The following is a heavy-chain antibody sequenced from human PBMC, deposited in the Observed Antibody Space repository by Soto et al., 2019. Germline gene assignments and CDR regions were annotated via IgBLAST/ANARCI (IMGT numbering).Heavy chain of an antibody. V-gene: IGHV3-48*02. Sequence: GGSLRLSFAAAGSTFSSYSMNWVRQAPGKGLEWVSYISSSGSTIYYADSVKGRFTISRDNAKKSLYLQMNRLRDEDTAVYYCGREAVTTVTTGSFDHWGQGTLATVPS. CDR2: ISSSGSTI. J-gene: IGHJ4*02. CDR1: GSTFSSYS. D-gene: IGHD4-17*01. CDR3: GREAVTTVTTGSFDH.